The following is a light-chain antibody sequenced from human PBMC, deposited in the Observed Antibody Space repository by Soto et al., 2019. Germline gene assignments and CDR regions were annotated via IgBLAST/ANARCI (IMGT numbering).Light chain of an antibody. CDR3: QQYHNSPIT. CDR2: GAS. CDR1: QSVSSNY. J-gene: IGKJ5*01. V-gene: IGKV3-20*01. Sequence: EIVLTQSPATLSLSPGERATLSCRASQSVSSNYLAWYQQKPGQAPRLLIHGASSRATGIPDRFSGSGSGTDFTLTISRLEPEDFAVYYCQQYHNSPITFGQGTRLEIK.